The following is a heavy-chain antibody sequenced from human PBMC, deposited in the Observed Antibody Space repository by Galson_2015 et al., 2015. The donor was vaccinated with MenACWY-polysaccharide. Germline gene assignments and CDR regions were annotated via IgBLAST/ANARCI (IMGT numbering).Heavy chain of an antibody. V-gene: IGHV3-30*02. J-gene: IGHJ4*02. CDR1: GFTFSNYG. CDR3: ARGLYYSDSSGYPH. Sequence: SLRLSCAASGFTFSNYGMHWVRQAPGKGLEWVAFIRYDGRNEYYADSVKGRFTISRDNSKNTLYLQMNSLRLEDTAVYYCARGLYYSDSSGYPHWGQGTLVTVSS. CDR2: IRYDGRNE. D-gene: IGHD3-22*01.